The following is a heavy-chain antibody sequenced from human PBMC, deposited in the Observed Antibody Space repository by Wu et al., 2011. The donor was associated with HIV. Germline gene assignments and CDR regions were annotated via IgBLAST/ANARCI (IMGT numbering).Heavy chain of an antibody. D-gene: IGHD2-21*01. CDR3: ARAGPGAITPIDY. CDR2: IIPIFDTA. V-gene: IGHV1-69*06. CDR1: GYTFASYY. Sequence: QVQLVQSGAEVKKPGDSVKVSCKASGYTFASYYIHWVRQAPGQGLEWMGGIIPIFDTANYAQKFQGRVTITADKSTSTAYMELSSLRSEDTAVYYCARAGPGAITPIDYWGQGTLVTVSS. J-gene: IGHJ4*02.